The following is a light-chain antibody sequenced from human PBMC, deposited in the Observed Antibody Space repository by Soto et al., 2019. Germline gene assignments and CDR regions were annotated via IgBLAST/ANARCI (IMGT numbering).Light chain of an antibody. Sequence: QSALTQPASVSGSPGQSITISCTGTSIDVGNYNYVSWYRQYPGKAPKLMIYAVSRRPSGVSNRFSGSKSGNTASLTISGLEAEDEADYYCTSYTPSSTYVFGTGTKLTVL. CDR1: SIDVGNYNY. CDR2: AVS. J-gene: IGLJ1*01. CDR3: TSYTPSSTYV. V-gene: IGLV2-14*03.